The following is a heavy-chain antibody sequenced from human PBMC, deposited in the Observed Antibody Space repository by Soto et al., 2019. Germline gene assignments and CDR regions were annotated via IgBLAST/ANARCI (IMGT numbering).Heavy chain of an antibody. D-gene: IGHD2-2*01. CDR2: INHSGST. V-gene: IGHV4-34*01. Sequence: SENLSLTCAVYGGSFSGDYWSWIRQPPGKGLVWIGEINHSGSTNYNPSLKSRVTISVDTSKNQFSLKLSSVTAADTAVYYCARGIEGWYQGRYYYGMDVWGQGTTVTVSS. CDR3: ARGIEGWYQGRYYYGMDV. J-gene: IGHJ6*02. CDR1: GGSFSGDY.